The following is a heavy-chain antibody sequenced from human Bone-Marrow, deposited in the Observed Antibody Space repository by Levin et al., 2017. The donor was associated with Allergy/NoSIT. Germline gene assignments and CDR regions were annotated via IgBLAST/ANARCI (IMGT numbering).Heavy chain of an antibody. CDR3: VRDGSFYCSSTSCSGPFDY. V-gene: IGHV1-2*06. CDR1: GYIFTDYY. Sequence: ASVKVSCKASGYIFTDYYMNWVRQAPGQGLEWMGRINPSSGDTTYTQNFQGRVTMTGDTSTSTAYMELVRLRSDDTAMYYCVRDGSFYCSSTSCSGPFDYWGQGALVTVSS. J-gene: IGHJ4*02. D-gene: IGHD2-2*01. CDR2: INPSSGDT.